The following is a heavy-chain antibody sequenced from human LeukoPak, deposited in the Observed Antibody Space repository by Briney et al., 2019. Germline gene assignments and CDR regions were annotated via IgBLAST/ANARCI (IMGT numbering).Heavy chain of an antibody. Sequence: GGSLRLSCAASGFDLSTYEMNWVRQAPGKRLEWIADITISGHTKNYADSVKGRFTISRDNARTSLYLQMNSLRVEDTGVYYCARGDPHADLWGQGTLVTVSS. J-gene: IGHJ5*02. CDR3: ARGDPHADL. CDR2: ITISGHTK. CDR1: GFDLSTYE. V-gene: IGHV3-48*03.